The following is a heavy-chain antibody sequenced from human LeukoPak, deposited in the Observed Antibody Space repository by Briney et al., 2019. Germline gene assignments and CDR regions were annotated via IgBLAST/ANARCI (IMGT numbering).Heavy chain of an antibody. CDR1: GGSINFYY. V-gene: IGHV4-4*07. J-gene: IGHJ4*02. Sequence: SETLSLTCTVSGGSINFYYWSWIRQPAGKGLEWIGRIYSTGSTNYSPSLKSRVTMSVDKSKNQFSLNLSSVTAADTAVYYCARDGPLTTDFDYWGQGTLVTVSS. CDR2: IYSTGST. CDR3: ARDGPLTTDFDY. D-gene: IGHD4/OR15-4a*01.